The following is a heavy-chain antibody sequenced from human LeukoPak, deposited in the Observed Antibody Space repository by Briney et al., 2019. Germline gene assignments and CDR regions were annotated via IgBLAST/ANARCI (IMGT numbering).Heavy chain of an antibody. J-gene: IGHJ3*02. CDR3: ARDRMPGAFDI. D-gene: IGHD2-2*01. CDR1: GFTVSSNY. V-gene: IGHV3-66*01. CDR2: IYSGGST. Sequence: SGGSLRLSCAASGFTVSSNYMSWVRQAPGKGLEWVSVIYSGGSTYYADSVKGRFTISRDNSKNTLYLQMNSLRAEDTAVYYCARDRMPGAFDIWGRGTMVTVSS.